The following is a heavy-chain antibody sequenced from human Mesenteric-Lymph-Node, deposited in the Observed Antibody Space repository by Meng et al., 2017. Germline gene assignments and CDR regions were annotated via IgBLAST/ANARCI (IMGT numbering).Heavy chain of an antibody. V-gene: IGHV3-7*01. CDR1: GFSFNTYW. CDR2: IKEDGSEK. D-gene: IGHD3-10*01. J-gene: IGHJ4*02. CDR3: ATDYYRSVNY. Sequence: GGSLRLSCAASGFSFNTYWMSWVRQAPGKGLEWVAIIKEDGSEKVYVDSVKGRFTISRDNAKNSLYLQMNSLRVDDAAVYYCATDYYRSVNYWGLETLVTVSS.